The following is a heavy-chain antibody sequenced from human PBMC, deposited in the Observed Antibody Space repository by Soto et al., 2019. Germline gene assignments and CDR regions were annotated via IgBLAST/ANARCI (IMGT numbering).Heavy chain of an antibody. CDR1: GYTFTSYG. CDR3: ARDQGSSSWYAIEILGSYYYYGMDV. J-gene: IGHJ6*02. Sequence: GASVKVSCKASGYTFTSYGISWVRQAPGQGLEWMGWISAYNGNTNYAQKLQGRVTMTTDTSTSTAYMELRSLRSDDTAVYYCARDQGSSSWYAIEILGSYYYYGMDVWGQGTTVTVSS. D-gene: IGHD6-13*01. CDR2: ISAYNGNT. V-gene: IGHV1-18*01.